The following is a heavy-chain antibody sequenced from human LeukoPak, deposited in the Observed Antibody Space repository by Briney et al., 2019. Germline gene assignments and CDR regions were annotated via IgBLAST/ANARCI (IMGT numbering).Heavy chain of an antibody. Sequence: SETLSLTCTVAGGSISSYYWCWSQQPPEKGLEWIGYIYYSGSTNYNPSLKSRVTISVDTSKNQFSLKLSSVTAADTAVYYCASGYQGGFDYWGQGTLVSVSS. D-gene: IGHD5-18*01. V-gene: IGHV4-59*01. CDR1: GGSISSYY. CDR3: ASGYQGGFDY. J-gene: IGHJ4*02. CDR2: IYYSGST.